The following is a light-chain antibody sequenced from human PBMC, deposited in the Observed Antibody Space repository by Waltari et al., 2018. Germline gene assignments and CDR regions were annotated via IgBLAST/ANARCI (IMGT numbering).Light chain of an antibody. V-gene: IGLV2-8*01. CDR2: EVI. CDR1: SRDIGSYTH. CDR3: SSYAGSNGVL. Sequence: QSALTQPPSASGSPGQSGTISCTATSRDIGSYTHVSWYQQHPAKAPKLMIYEVIKRPSGVPPRFSGSKSGNTASLTVSELQAEDEADYYCSSYAGSNGVLFGGGTKVTVL. J-gene: IGLJ2*01.